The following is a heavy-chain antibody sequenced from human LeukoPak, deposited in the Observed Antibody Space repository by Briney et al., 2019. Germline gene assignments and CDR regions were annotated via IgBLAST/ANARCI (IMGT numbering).Heavy chain of an antibody. J-gene: IGHJ6*03. D-gene: IGHD3-9*01. V-gene: IGHV1-69*13. CDR3: ARVPYDILTGYYYYMDV. CDR2: IIPIFGTA. Sequence: ASVKVSCKASGGTFSSYAISWVRQAPGQGLEWMGGIIPIFGTANYAQKFQGRVTITADESTSTAYMELSSLRPEDTAVYYCARVPYDILTGYYYYMDVWGKGTTVTISS. CDR1: GGTFSSYA.